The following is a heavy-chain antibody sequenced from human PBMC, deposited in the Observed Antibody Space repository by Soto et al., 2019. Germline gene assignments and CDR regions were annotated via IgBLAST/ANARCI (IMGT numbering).Heavy chain of an antibody. V-gene: IGHV5-10-1*01. CDR3: GSSGDYYYYGMDV. J-gene: IGHJ6*02. CDR1: GYSFTSYW. D-gene: IGHD6-6*01. CDR2: IDPSDSYT. Sequence: PGESLKISCKGSGYSFTSYWISWVRQMPGKGLEWMGRIDPSDSYTNYSPSFQGHVTISADKSISTAYLQWSSLKASDTAMYYCGSSGDYYYYGMDVWGQGTTVTVSS.